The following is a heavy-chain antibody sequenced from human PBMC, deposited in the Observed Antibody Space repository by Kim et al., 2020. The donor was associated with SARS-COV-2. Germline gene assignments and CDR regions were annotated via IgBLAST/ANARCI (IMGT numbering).Heavy chain of an antibody. V-gene: IGHV3-9*01. CDR1: GFTFGDYA. J-gene: IGHJ4*02. CDR2: ISWNSGSI. CDR3: AIDIGGGQPLVYPGIDF. Sequence: GGSLRLSCAASGFTFGDYAMHWVRQAPGKGLEWVSDISWNSGSIGYADSVKGRFTISRDNAKNSLYLQMNSLRAEDTALYYCAIDIGGGQPLVYPGIDFWGQGTLVTVSS. D-gene: IGHD6-13*01.